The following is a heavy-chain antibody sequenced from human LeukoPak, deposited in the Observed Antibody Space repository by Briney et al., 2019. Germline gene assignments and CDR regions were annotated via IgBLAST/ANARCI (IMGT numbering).Heavy chain of an antibody. D-gene: IGHD1-26*01. CDR3: AGENSGSYYY. CDR2: IYHSGST. J-gene: IGHJ4*02. V-gene: IGHV4-38-2*02. Sequence: PSETLSLTCTVSGYSISSGYYWGWIRQPPGKGLEWIGSIYHSGSTYYNPSLKSRVTISVDRSKNQFSLKLSSVTAADTAVYYCAGENSGSYYYWGQGTLVTVSS. CDR1: GYSISSGYY.